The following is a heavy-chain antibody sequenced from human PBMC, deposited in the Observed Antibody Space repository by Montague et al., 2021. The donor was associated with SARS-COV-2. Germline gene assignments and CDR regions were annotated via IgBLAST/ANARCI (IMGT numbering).Heavy chain of an antibody. CDR2: IYYSGST. CDR3: ARGLSRYSSGKTPFLHSEMDV. CDR1: GGSISSYY. Sequence: SETLSLTCTVSGGSISSYYWSWIRQPPGKGLEWIGYIYYSGSTNYNPSLKSRVTISVDTSKNQFSLKLSSVTAADTAVYYCARGLSRYSSGKTPFLHSEMDVWGQGNTATVSS. D-gene: IGHD6-19*01. J-gene: IGHJ6*02. V-gene: IGHV4-59*01.